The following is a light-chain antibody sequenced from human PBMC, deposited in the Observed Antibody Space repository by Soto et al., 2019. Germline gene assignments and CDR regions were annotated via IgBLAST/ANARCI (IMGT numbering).Light chain of an antibody. CDR1: QSVSSSY. CDR2: GAS. J-gene: IGKJ2*01. V-gene: IGKV3-20*01. CDR3: QQYCSSPGT. Sequence: EIVLTQSPGTLSLSPGERATLSCRASQSVSSSYLAWYQQKPGQAPSRLIYGASSSATGIPDRFSGSGSGTDFTLTISGLVPGDFAVAYCQQYCSSPGTFGQGTKLEIK.